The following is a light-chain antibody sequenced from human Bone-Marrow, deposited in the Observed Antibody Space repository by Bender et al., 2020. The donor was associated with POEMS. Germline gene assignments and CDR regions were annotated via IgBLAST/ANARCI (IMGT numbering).Light chain of an antibody. J-gene: IGLJ3*02. CDR3: QSYDNSLGGWV. CDR1: SSNIGINY. Sequence: QSVLTQPPSVSGAPGQRVTISCTGSSSNIGINYVYWYQHLPGTAPKLLIYGYNNRPSGVPDRFSGSKSGTSASLAITGLQAEDEGDYYCQSYDNSLGGWVFGGGTKLTVL. V-gene: IGLV1-40*01. CDR2: GYN.